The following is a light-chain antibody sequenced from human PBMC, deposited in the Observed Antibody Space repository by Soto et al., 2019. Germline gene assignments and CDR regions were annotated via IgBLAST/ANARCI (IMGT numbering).Light chain of an antibody. CDR3: QQYGNPRIT. CDR1: QSVGSTF. V-gene: IGKV3-20*01. J-gene: IGKJ5*01. CDR2: GVS. Sequence: EIVLTQSPGTLSLSPGERATLSCRASQSVGSTFLAWYQQKPGQAPRLLIYGVSTRATGIPDRFSGSWSGTDFTLSISRLEPEDFALYFCQQYGNPRITFGQGTRLEIK.